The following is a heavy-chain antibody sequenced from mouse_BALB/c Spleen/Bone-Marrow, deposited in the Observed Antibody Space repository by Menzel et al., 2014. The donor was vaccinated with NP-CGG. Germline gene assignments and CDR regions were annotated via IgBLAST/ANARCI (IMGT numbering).Heavy chain of an antibody. V-gene: IGHV1S81*02. CDR3: ARRGDYYRAMDY. Sequence: QVQLQQPGAELVKPGASVKLSCEASGYTFTNYWMHWVNQRPGQGLEWIGEINPTNGRSNYNEKFKSKATLTVDKSSSTANMQLSSLTSEESAVYYCARRGDYYRAMDYWGQGTSVTISS. CDR1: GYTFTNYW. D-gene: IGHD1-1*01. CDR2: INPTNGRS. J-gene: IGHJ4*01.